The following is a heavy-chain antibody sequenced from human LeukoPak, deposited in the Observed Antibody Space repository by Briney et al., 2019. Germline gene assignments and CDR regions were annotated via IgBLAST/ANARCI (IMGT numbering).Heavy chain of an antibody. Sequence: GGSLRLSCTASGFTFDDYGMSWVRQAPGKGLEWVSGINWNGGSTGYADSVKGRFTISRDNAKNSLYLQMNSLRAEDTALYYCARRGYSYGYGGRYYYYMDVWGKGTTVTVSS. V-gene: IGHV3-20*04. CDR3: ARRGYSYGYGGRYYYYMDV. CDR1: GFTFDDYG. D-gene: IGHD5-18*01. J-gene: IGHJ6*03. CDR2: INWNGGST.